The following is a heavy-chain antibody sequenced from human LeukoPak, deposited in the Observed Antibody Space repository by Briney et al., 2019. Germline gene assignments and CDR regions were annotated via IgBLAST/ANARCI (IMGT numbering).Heavy chain of an antibody. Sequence: GGSLRLSCAASGFTFRNYGMHWVRQAPGKGLEWVAYIQYDRSNEQYAHSVKGRFRISRDNSKNILYLQMNSLRAEDTAVYYCAKTHGHSSSWPGTTLGLDVWGKGTTVTVSS. D-gene: IGHD6-13*01. V-gene: IGHV3-30*02. CDR2: IQYDRSNE. CDR1: GFTFRNYG. CDR3: AKTHGHSSSWPGTTLGLDV. J-gene: IGHJ6*04.